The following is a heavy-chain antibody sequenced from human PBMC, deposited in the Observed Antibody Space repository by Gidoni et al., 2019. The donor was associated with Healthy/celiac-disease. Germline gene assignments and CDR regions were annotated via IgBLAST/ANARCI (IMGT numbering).Heavy chain of an antibody. D-gene: IGHD5-18*01. CDR3: AREHGYVRGYSYGAGDAFDI. V-gene: IGHV1-2*02. CDR2: INPNSSGT. J-gene: IGHJ3*02. CDR1: DHTFTRHY. Sequence: VQLVQYGAEEKMHVASVQVYCTAPDHTFTRHYMLWVRQVRGQWREWMGWINPNSSGTNYAQKLQGMVTMTRNTCISTAYMELSRLRSDDTAVNYVAREHGYVRGYSYGAGDAFDIWGQGTMVTVSS.